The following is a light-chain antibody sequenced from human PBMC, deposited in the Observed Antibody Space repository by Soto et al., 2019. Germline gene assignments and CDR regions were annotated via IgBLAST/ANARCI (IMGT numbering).Light chain of an antibody. CDR2: AAS. J-gene: IGKJ4*01. V-gene: IGKV1-6*01. Sequence: AIEMTQSPSSLSASVGDGVTITCRASQGIRSDLAWYQQRPGRAPKLLIYAASSLQNGVPSRFSGSGSGTDFTLTISSLQPEDFATYSCLQDYSSLTFGGGTKVEIK. CDR3: LQDYSSLT. CDR1: QGIRSD.